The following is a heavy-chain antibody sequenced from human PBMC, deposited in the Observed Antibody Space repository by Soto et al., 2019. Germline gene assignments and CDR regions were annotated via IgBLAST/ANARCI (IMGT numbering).Heavy chain of an antibody. CDR1: GDSISSRVYY. D-gene: IGHD3-3*01. V-gene: IGHV4-39*01. CDR2: FYDFGST. Sequence: QLQLQESGPGLVKPSQTLSLTCSVSGDSISSRVYYWGWIRQPPGKGLEWIGNFYDFGSTYYNTSLKSRVTISVDTSNNQLSLRLRSVTAADTAVYYCATSTMTSNWFDPWGQGTLVTVSS. CDR3: ATSTMTSNWFDP. J-gene: IGHJ5*02.